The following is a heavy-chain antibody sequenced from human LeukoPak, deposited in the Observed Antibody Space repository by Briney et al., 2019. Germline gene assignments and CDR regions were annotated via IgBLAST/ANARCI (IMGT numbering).Heavy chain of an antibody. J-gene: IGHJ4*02. CDR2: IYYSGST. CDR3: ARHADSSSWYSYFDY. Sequence: SETLSLTCTVSGGSISSSSYYWGWIRQPPGKGLEWIGSIYYSGSTYYNPSLKSRVTISVDTSKNQFSLKLSSVTAADTAVYYCARHADSSSWYSYFDYWGQGTLVTVSS. CDR1: GGSISSSSYY. D-gene: IGHD6-13*01. V-gene: IGHV4-39*01.